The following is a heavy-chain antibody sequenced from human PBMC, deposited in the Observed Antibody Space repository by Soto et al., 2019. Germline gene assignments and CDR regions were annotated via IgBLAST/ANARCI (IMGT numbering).Heavy chain of an antibody. CDR1: GNSFTTYY. Sequence: ASVKVSCKASGNSFTTYYMHWVRQAPGQGLEWMGIINPSGGRTTYAQKFQGRVTMTRDTSTSTFHMELSSLTSEDTAVYYCAGLYHYDSSGYYDYWGKGTLGTVAS. CDR3: AGLYHYDSSGYYDY. D-gene: IGHD3-22*01. J-gene: IGHJ4*02. CDR2: INPSGGRT. V-gene: IGHV1-46*01.